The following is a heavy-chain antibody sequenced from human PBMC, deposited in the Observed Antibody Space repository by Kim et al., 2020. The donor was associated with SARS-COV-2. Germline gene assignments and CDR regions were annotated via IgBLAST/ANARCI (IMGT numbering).Heavy chain of an antibody. V-gene: IGHV3-11*01. D-gene: IGHD5-12*01. J-gene: IGHJ3*02. CDR3: SREGRWLQEGWSWGAFDI. Sequence: KGRFTISRDNAKNSLYLQMNSLRAEDTAVYYCSREGRWLQEGWSWGAFDIWGQGTMVTVSS.